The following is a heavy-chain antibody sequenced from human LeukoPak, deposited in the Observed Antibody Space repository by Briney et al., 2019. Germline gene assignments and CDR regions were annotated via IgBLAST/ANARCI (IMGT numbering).Heavy chain of an antibody. V-gene: IGHV4-59*01. D-gene: IGHD1-14*01. CDR1: GGSISSYY. Sequence: SETLSLTCTVYGGSISSYYWSWIRQPPGKGLEWIGYIYYSGSTKYNPALESRVTISVDTSKNQFSLKLSSVTAADSAVYYCARERCILSWFDPWGQGTLVTVSS. CDR3: ARERCILSWFDP. J-gene: IGHJ5*02. CDR2: IYYSGST.